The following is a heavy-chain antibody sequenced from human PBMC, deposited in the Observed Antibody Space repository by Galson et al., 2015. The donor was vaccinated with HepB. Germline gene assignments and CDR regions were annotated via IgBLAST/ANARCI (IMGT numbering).Heavy chain of an antibody. D-gene: IGHD4-17*01. CDR2: ISAYNGDT. J-gene: IGHJ4*02. V-gene: IGHV1-18*01. Sequence: SVKVSCKASGYTFSSYAIRWVRQAPGQGLEWVGWISAYNGDTSYARKLQGRVAMTTDTSTSTAYMELRSLRSDDTAVYYCARENGDYAIFDYWGQGTLVTVSS. CDR3: ARENGDYAIFDY. CDR1: GYTFSSYA.